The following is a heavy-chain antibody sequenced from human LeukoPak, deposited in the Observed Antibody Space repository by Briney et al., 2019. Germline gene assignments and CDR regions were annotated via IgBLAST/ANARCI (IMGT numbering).Heavy chain of an antibody. V-gene: IGHV3-21*01. CDR2: ISSSSSYI. CDR3: AREIFGSGSYPDF. CDR1: GFTFSSYS. J-gene: IGHJ4*02. Sequence: GGSLRLSCAASGFTFSSYSMNWVRQAPGKGLEWVSSISSSSSYIYYADSVKGRFTISRDNAKNSLYLQMNNLRPDDTAVYYCAREIFGSGSYPDFGGQGTLVTVSS. D-gene: IGHD3-10*01.